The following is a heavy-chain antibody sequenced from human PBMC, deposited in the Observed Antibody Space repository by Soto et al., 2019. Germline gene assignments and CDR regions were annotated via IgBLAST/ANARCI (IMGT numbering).Heavy chain of an antibody. V-gene: IGHV4-61*03. D-gene: IGHD3-16*01. J-gene: IGHJ5*02. CDR3: ARIGEDDTFGWFDP. CDR2: IYYSGST. CDR1: GGSISSGAY. Sequence: SETLSLTCAVSGGSISSGAYWSWIRQPPGKGMEWIGYIYYSGSTNYNPSLKSRVTISVDTSKNHFSLTLGSVTAADTAVYYCARIGEDDTFGWFDPWGQGTLVTVSS.